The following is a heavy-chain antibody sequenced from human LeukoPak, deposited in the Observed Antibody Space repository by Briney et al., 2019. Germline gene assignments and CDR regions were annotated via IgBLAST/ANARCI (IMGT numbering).Heavy chain of an antibody. CDR1: GLTFSSYG. Sequence: GGSLRLSCAASGLTFSSYGMHWVRQAPGKGLEWVAFIRYDGSNKYYADSVKGRFTISRDNSKNTLYLQMNSLRAEDTAVYYCAKDRVTMVRGVIITFDYWGQGTLVTVSS. V-gene: IGHV3-30*02. J-gene: IGHJ4*02. CDR3: AKDRVTMVRGVIITFDY. D-gene: IGHD3-10*01. CDR2: IRYDGSNK.